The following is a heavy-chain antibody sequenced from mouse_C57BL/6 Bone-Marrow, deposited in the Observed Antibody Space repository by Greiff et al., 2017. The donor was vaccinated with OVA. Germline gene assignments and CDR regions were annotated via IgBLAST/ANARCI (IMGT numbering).Heavy chain of an antibody. CDR1: GYTFTSYW. Sequence: VQLQQPGAELVKPGASVKLSCKASGYTFTSYWMQWVKQRPGQGLEWIGEIDPSDSDTNYNPKFKGKATLTVDTSSSTAYMQLSSLTSEDSAVYYCAARGYDGYCHFDYWGQGTTLTVSS. V-gene: IGHV1-50*01. J-gene: IGHJ2*01. CDR3: AARGYDGYCHFDY. CDR2: IDPSDSDT. D-gene: IGHD2-3*01.